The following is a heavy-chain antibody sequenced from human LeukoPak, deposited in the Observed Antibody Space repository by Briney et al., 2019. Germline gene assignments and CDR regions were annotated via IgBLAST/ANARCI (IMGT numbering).Heavy chain of an antibody. CDR1: GFTFSSYS. J-gene: IGHJ4*02. D-gene: IGHD6-19*01. CDR3: TRVIVAVPGYFDYFDF. Sequence: GGSLRLSCAASGFTFSSYSMNWVRQAPGKGLEWVSYISSSSSTIYYADSVKGRFTISRDNAKSSLYLQMNSLRVEDTAVYYCTRVIVAVPGYFDYFDFWGQGALVTVSS. V-gene: IGHV3-48*04. CDR2: ISSSSSTI.